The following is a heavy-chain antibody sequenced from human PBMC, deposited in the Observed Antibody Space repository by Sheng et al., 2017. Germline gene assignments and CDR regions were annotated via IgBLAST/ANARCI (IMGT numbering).Heavy chain of an antibody. CDR1: GFNFRTYW. CDR3: ARVDCTSSSCSYVYGLHAFDM. CDR2: IKEDGSEK. Sequence: EVQLVESGGGLVQPGGSLRLSCVASGFNFRTYWMNWVRQAPGKGLEWVANIKEDGSEKYHVDSVEGRFTISRDNAKNSLYLQMRSLRVEDTAVYYCARVDCTSSSCSYVYGLHAFDMWAKGQWSPSPQ. V-gene: IGHV3-7*04. J-gene: IGHJ3*02. D-gene: IGHD3-10*01.